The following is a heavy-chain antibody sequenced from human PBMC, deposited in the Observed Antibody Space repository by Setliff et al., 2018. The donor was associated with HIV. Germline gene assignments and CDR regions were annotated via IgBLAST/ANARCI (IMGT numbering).Heavy chain of an antibody. Sequence: GGSLRLSCAASGFTFDDYTMHWVRQAPGKGLEWVSLVSWDGDMTYYADSVKGRFTISRDNSKNSLYLQMNSLTTEDTGLYYCAKDGWGYDYVGAYYFDYWGQGTPVTVSS. CDR2: VSWDGDMT. J-gene: IGHJ4*02. CDR3: AKDGWGYDYVGAYYFDY. CDR1: GFTFDDYT. V-gene: IGHV3-43*01. D-gene: IGHD5-12*01.